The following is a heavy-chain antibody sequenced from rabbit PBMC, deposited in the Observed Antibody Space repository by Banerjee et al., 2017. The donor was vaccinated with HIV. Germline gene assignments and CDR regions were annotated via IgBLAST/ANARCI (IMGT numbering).Heavy chain of an antibody. J-gene: IGHJ4*01. CDR3: VRYRDDSGDYDL. CDR2: INTSSGNT. V-gene: IGHV1S45*01. Sequence: QEQLEESGGDLVKPEGSLTLTCTASGFSFSNKYVMCWVRQAPGNGLEWIACINTSSGNTVYASWAKGRFTISRTSSTTVTLQMTSLTAADTATYFCVRYRDDSGDYDLWGPGTLVTVS. CDR1: GFSFSNKYV. D-gene: IGHD1-1*01.